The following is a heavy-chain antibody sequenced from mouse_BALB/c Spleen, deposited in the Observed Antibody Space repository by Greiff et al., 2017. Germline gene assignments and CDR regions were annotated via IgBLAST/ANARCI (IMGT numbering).Heavy chain of an antibody. CDR3: ARGHYDKRAWFAY. J-gene: IGHJ3*01. CDR1: GFTFSSYA. Sequence: EVMLVESGGGLVKPGGSLKLSCAASGFTFSSYAMSWVRQSPEKRLEWVAEISSGGSYTYYPDTVTGRFTISRDNAKNTLYLEMSSLRSEDTAMYDGARGHYDKRAWFAYWGQGTLVTVSA. V-gene: IGHV5-9-4*01. CDR2: ISSGGSYT. D-gene: IGHD2-4*01.